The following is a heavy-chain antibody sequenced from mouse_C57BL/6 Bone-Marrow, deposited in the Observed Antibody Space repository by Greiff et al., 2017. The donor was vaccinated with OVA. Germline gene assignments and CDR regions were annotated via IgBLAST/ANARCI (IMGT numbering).Heavy chain of an antibody. CDR3: ARKGDYYGSSPHYAMDY. Sequence: QVQLKESGPGLVQPSQSLSITCTVSGFSLTSYGVHWVRQSPGKGLEWLGVIWSGGSTDYNAAFISRLSISKDNSKSQVFFKMNSLQADDTAIYYCARKGDYYGSSPHYAMDYWGQGTSVTVSS. CDR1: GFSLTSYG. V-gene: IGHV2-2*01. CDR2: IWSGGST. J-gene: IGHJ4*01. D-gene: IGHD1-1*01.